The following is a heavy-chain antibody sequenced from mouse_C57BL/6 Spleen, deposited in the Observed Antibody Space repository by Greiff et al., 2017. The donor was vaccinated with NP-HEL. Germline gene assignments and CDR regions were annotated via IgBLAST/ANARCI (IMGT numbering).Heavy chain of an antibody. Sequence: EVKLVESGGGLVKPGGSLKLSCAASGFTFSDYGMHWVRQAPEKGLEWVAYISSGSSTIYYADTVKGRFTISSDNAKNTLFLQMTSLRSEDTAMYYCARPVVDWYFDVWGTGTTVTVSS. CDR2: ISSGSSTI. D-gene: IGHD1-1*01. J-gene: IGHJ1*03. CDR1: GFTFSDYG. V-gene: IGHV5-17*01. CDR3: ARPVVDWYFDV.